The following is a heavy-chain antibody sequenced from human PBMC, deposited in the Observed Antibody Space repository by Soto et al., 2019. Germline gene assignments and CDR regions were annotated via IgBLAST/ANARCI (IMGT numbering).Heavy chain of an antibody. CDR3: ARAYDYVWGSYRYTQPPLFEY. V-gene: IGHV4-61*01. Sequence: SSETLSLTCTLSGRSVSSGSYYWSWIRQPPGKGLEWSVFIYYGGSTNYSTSLKSRVTISVDTSKNLFALKLSSVTAADTAVYYCARAYDYVWGSYRYTQPPLFEYRGQGTLVTVSS. CDR1: GRSVSSGSYY. D-gene: IGHD3-16*02. J-gene: IGHJ4*02. CDR2: IYYGGST.